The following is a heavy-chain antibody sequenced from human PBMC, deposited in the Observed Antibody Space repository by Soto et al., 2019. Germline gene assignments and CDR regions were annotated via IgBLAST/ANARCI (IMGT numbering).Heavy chain of an antibody. V-gene: IGHV4-59*01. Sequence: SETLSLTCTVSGGSISSYYWSWIRQPPGKGLEWIGYIYYSGSTNYNPSLKSRVTISVDTSKNQFSLKPSSVTAADTAVYYCARARKQWLSPTVHDAFDIWGQGTMVTVSS. D-gene: IGHD6-19*01. CDR1: GGSISSYY. CDR2: IYYSGST. CDR3: ARARKQWLSPTVHDAFDI. J-gene: IGHJ3*02.